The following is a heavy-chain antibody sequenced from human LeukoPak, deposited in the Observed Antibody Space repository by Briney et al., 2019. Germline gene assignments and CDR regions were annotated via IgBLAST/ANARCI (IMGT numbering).Heavy chain of an antibody. CDR2: IYYSGST. J-gene: IGHJ6*03. V-gene: IGHV4-39*07. Sequence: SETLSLTCTVSGGSISSSSYYWGWIRQPPGKGLEWIGSIYYSGSTYYNPSLKCRVTISVDTSKNQFSLKLSSVTAADTAVYYCASLSGSYSLGYYYYYMDVWGKGTTVTVSS. CDR1: GGSISSSSYY. D-gene: IGHD1-26*01. CDR3: ASLSGSYSLGYYYYYMDV.